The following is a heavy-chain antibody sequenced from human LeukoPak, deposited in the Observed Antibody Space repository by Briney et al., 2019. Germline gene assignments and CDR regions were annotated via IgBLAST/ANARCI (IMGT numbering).Heavy chain of an antibody. J-gene: IGHJ3*02. CDR2: ISSSGSTI. CDR3: ARESLTTVTSDWGAFDI. D-gene: IGHD4-11*01. Sequence: GGSLRLSCAASGFTFSDYYMSWIRQAPGKGLEWVSYISSSGSTIYYADSVKGRFTISRDNAKNSLYPQMNSLRAEDTAVYYCARESLTTVTSDWGAFDIWGQGTMVTVSS. CDR1: GFTFSDYY. V-gene: IGHV3-11*01.